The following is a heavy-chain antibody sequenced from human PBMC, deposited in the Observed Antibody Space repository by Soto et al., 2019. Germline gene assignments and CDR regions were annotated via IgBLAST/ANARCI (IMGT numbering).Heavy chain of an antibody. CDR1: GFTFNTYA. J-gene: IGHJ4*02. Sequence: EVQLLESGGDLVQPGGSLRLSCTASGFTFNTYAMSWVRQAPGKGLEWISAISGGGGSTYYADSVKGRFSISRDNSKNTLSLQMNTLRAEDTAVYFCAKAAKWAWVASRIDYWGQGTLVTVSS. CDR3: AKAAKWAWVASRIDY. CDR2: ISGGGGST. V-gene: IGHV3-23*01. D-gene: IGHD2-15*01.